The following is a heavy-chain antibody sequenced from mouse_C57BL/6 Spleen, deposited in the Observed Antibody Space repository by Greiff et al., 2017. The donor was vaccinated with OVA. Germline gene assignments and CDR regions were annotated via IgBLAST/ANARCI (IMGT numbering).Heavy chain of an antibody. CDR1: GFTFSNYW. Sequence: DVKVEESGGGLVQPGGSMKLSCVASGFTFSNYWMNWVRQSPEKGLEWVAQIRLKSGNYATHYAVSVKGRLTISRDDSKSSVYLQMNNVRAEDTGIYYGREVLGYWYFDVWGTGTTVTVSS. J-gene: IGHJ1*03. V-gene: IGHV6-3*01. D-gene: IGHD2-14*01. CDR3: REVLGYWYFDV. CDR2: IRLKSGNYAT.